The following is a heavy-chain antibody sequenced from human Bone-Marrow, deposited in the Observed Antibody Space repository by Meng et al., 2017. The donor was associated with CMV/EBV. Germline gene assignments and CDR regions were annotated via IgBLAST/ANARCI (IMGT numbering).Heavy chain of an antibody. Sequence: ASVKVSCKASGYTFTSYGITWVRQAPGQGLEWMGWISTYNANTNYAQKFQGRVTMTTDTSTTTAYMELRSLRSDDTAVYYCARGNTVAGFDYWGQGTLVTVSS. V-gene: IGHV1-18*01. J-gene: IGHJ4*02. CDR3: ARGNTVAGFDY. D-gene: IGHD6-19*01. CDR2: ISTYNANT. CDR1: GYTFTSYG.